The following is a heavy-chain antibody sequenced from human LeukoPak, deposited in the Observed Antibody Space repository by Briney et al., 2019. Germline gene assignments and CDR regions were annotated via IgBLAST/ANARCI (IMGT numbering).Heavy chain of an antibody. CDR2: ISYDGSNQ. CDR1: GFTFSSYA. D-gene: IGHD5-18*01. CDR3: ARGGRYSYGHNWFDP. J-gene: IGHJ5*02. Sequence: PGGSLRLSCAASGFTFSSYAMHWVRQAPGKGLEWVAVISYDGSNQYYADSVKGRFTISRDNSKNTLYLQMNSLRAEDTAVYYCARGGRYSYGHNWFDPWGQGTLVTVSS. V-gene: IGHV3-30-3*01.